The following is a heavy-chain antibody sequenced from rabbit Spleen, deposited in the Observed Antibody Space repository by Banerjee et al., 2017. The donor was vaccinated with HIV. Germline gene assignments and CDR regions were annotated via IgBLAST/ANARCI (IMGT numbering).Heavy chain of an antibody. V-gene: IGHV1S47*01. CDR2: IYTRDGST. Sequence: QEQLTETGGGLVQPGGSLTLSCKASEFDFSVYGLSWVRQAPWKGLELIAWIYTRDGSTYYASWVNGRFTISRSTSLNTVDLKMTSLTAADTATYFCARDLAGYVGFGYISYLDLWGPGTLVTVS. CDR3: ARDLAGYVGFGYISYLDL. J-gene: IGHJ4*01. D-gene: IGHD4-2*01. CDR1: EFDFSVYG.